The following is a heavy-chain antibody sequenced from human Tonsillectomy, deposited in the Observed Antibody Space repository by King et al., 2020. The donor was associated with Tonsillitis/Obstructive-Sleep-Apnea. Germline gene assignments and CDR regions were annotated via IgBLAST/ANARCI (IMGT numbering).Heavy chain of an antibody. Sequence: QLVQSGPEVKKPGTSVKVSCKASGFTFTSSAVQWVRQARGQRLEWIGWIVVGSGNTNYAQKFQERVTITRDMSTSTAYMELSSLRSEDTAVYYCAAAPDELLLSHAFDIWGQGTMVTVSS. CDR1: GFTFTSSA. CDR2: IVVGSGNT. D-gene: IGHD1-26*01. V-gene: IGHV1-58*01. CDR3: AAAPDELLLSHAFDI. J-gene: IGHJ3*02.